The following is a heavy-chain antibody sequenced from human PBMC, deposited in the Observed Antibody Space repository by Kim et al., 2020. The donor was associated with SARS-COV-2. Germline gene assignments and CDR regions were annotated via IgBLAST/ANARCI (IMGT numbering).Heavy chain of an antibody. V-gene: IGHV3-48*02. D-gene: IGHD6-19*01. CDR1: GFTFSSYS. CDR2: ISSSSSTI. J-gene: IGHJ3*02. Sequence: GGSLRLSCAASGFTFSSYSMNWVRQAPGKGLEWVSYISSSSSTIYYADSVKGRFTISRDNAKNSLYLQMNSLRDEDTAVYYCARTVTVAGDPDAFDIWGQGTMVTVSS. CDR3: ARTVTVAGDPDAFDI.